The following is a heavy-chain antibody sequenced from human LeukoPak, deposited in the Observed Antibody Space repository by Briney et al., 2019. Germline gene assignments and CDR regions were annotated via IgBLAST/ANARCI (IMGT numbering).Heavy chain of an antibody. CDR1: GGSINSYY. V-gene: IGHV4-59*08. D-gene: IGHD1-26*01. J-gene: IGHJ4*02. Sequence: SETLSLTCTVSGGSINSYYWSWIRQPPGKGLEWIAYIYYSGRTNYSPSLKSRVTISIDTSKNQFSLKLSSVTAADTAVYYCARLQAPLSAYYTTDQYYFDYWGQGTLLTVSS. CDR2: IYYSGRT. CDR3: ARLQAPLSAYYTTDQYYFDY.